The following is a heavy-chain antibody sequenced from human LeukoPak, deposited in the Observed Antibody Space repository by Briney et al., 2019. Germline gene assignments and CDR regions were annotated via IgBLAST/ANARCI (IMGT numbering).Heavy chain of an antibody. CDR1: GGSISSYY. CDR3: AKRPPYSSGYSVRDRALATDIDY. D-gene: IGHD3-22*01. CDR2: IYYSGST. V-gene: IGHV4-59*12. Sequence: SETLSLTCTVSGGSISSYYWSWIRQPPGKGLEWIGYIYYSGSTNYNPSLKSRVTISVDTSKNQFSLKLTSVTAADTAVYYCAKRPPYSSGYSVRDRALATDIDYWGQGTLVTVSS. J-gene: IGHJ4*02.